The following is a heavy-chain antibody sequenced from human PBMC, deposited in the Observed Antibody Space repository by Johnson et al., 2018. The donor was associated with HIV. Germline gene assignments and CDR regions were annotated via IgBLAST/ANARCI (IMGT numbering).Heavy chain of an antibody. Sequence: QVQLVESGGALVKPGGSLRLSCAASGFKFDDNYMAWIRQSPGKGLEWVSYISSSGGTTHNADSVKGRFAIYRNNADNSLYLKLNILSVEDTALYFFATVWRNEGRHSFDVWGLGTMVTVSS. CDR2: ISSSGGTT. CDR3: ATVWRNEGRHSFDV. J-gene: IGHJ3*01. D-gene: IGHD1-1*01. CDR1: GFKFDDNY. V-gene: IGHV3-11*01.